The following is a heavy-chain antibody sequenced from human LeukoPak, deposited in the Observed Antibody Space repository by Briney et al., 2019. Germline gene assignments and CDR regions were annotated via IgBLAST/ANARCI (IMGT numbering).Heavy chain of an antibody. CDR1: GFTFSNAW. J-gene: IGHJ4*02. D-gene: IGHD4/OR15-4a*01. Sequence: GGSLRLSCAASGFTFSNAWVSWVRQAPGKGLEWVGRITSKPDGGTPDYAAPVKGRFTISRDDSKNTLYLQMNSLKTEDTAVYYCTTRVPDYWGQGTLVTVSS. V-gene: IGHV3-15*01. CDR2: ITSKPDGGTP. CDR3: TTRVPDY.